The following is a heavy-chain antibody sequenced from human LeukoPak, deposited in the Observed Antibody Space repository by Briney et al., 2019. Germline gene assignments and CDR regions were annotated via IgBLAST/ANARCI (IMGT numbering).Heavy chain of an antibody. D-gene: IGHD3-9*01. CDR3: ARADILTGYYHDAFDL. Sequence: SETLSLTCTVSGGSISSYYWSWIRQPPGKGLEWIGYIYYSGSTNYNPSLKSRVTISVDTSKNQFSLKLSSVTAADTAVYYCARADILTGYYHDAFDLWGQGTMVTVSS. CDR2: IYYSGST. V-gene: IGHV4-59*01. J-gene: IGHJ3*01. CDR1: GGSISSYY.